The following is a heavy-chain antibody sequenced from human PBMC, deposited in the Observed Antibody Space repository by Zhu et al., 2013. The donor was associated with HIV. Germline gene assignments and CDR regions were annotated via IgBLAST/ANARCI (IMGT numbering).Heavy chain of an antibody. J-gene: IGHJ6*02. Sequence: QVQLVQSGAEVKKPGSSVKVSCKASGGTFSSYAISWVRQAPGQGLEWMGGIIPIFGTANYAQKLQGRVTMTTDTSTSTAYMELRSLRSDDTAVYYCARGGRSGGSGVWRMDVWGQGTTVTVSS. D-gene: IGHD3-10*01. V-gene: IGHV1-69*06. CDR3: ARGGRSGGSGVWRMDV. CDR1: GGTFSSYA. CDR2: IIPIFGTA.